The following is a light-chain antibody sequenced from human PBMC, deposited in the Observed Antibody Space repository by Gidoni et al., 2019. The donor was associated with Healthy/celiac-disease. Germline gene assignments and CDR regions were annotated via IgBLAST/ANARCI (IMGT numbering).Light chain of an antibody. CDR1: QGISSY. CDR2: AAS. CDR3: QQYYSYPLT. V-gene: IGKV1-8*01. Sequence: AIRMTQSPSSFSASTGDRVTITCRASQGISSYLACYQQKPGKAPKLLSYAASTLQSGVPSRFSGSGSGTDFTLTISCLQSEDFATYYCQQYYSYPLTFGGGTKVEIK. J-gene: IGKJ4*01.